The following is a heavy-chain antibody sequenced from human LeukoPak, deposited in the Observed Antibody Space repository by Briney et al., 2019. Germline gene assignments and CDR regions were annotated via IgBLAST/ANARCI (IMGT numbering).Heavy chain of an antibody. CDR2: IYSGGST. CDR1: GFTVSSNY. CDR3: ARTYCSSTSCYLRYLHFDY. Sequence: PGGSLRLSCAASGFTVSSNYMSWVRQAPGKGLEWVSVIYSGGSTYYADSVKGRFTISRDNSKNTLYLQMNSLRAEDTAVYYCARTYCSSTSCYLRYLHFDYWGQGTLVTVSS. D-gene: IGHD2-2*01. J-gene: IGHJ4*02. V-gene: IGHV3-66*02.